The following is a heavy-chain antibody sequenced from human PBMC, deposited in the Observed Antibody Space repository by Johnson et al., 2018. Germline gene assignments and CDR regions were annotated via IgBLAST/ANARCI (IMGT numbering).Heavy chain of an antibody. J-gene: IGHJ6*03. CDR1: GFTFGISA. Sequence: VQLVQSGGGLVKPGRSLRLSCTASGFTFGISAMGWFRQAPGKGLEWVSFIRSKTYGGTPEYAASVKGRFTISRDDSKGIGYLQMNSLRAEDTAVYYCVGTTMTKYYYYYYYMDVWGQGTTVTVSS. CDR2: IRSKTYGGTP. CDR3: VGTTMTKYYYYYYYMDV. D-gene: IGHD4-11*01. V-gene: IGHV3-49*05.